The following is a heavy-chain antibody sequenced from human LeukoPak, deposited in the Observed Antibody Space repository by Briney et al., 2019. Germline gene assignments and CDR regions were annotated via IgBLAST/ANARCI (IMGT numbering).Heavy chain of an antibody. CDR3: ARDRRHFGWFAP. CDR2: IYYSGST. CDR1: GGSISSYY. V-gene: IGHV4-59*01. D-gene: IGHD3-16*01. J-gene: IGHJ5*02. Sequence: PSETLSLTCTVSGGSISSYYWSWIRQPPGKGLEWIGYIYYSGSTNYNPSPKTRVTISVDTSKNQFSLKLSSVTAADTAVYYCARDRRHFGWFAPWGQGTLVTVSS.